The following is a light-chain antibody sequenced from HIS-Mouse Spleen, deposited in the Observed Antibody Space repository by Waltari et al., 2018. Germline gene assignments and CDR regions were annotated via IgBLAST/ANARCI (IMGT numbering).Light chain of an antibody. CDR1: SSDVGGFNY. Sequence: QSALTQPASVSGSPGQSITISCTGTSSDVGGFNYFSCYQQHPRQARTLMIYVVSNRPSGVSNRFPGSKSGNTGSLTISGLQAEDEADYYCSSYTSSSTLNWVFGGGTKLTVL. J-gene: IGLJ3*02. CDR3: SSYTSSSTLNWV. CDR2: VVS. V-gene: IGLV2-14*01.